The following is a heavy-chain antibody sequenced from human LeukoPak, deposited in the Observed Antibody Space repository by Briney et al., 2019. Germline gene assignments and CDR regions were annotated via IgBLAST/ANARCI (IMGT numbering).Heavy chain of an antibody. CDR3: ARTLTVDTAISV. CDR2: INPNSGGT. J-gene: IGHJ4*02. V-gene: IGHV1-2*06. Sequence: ASVKVSCKASGYTFTGYYMHWVRQAPGQGLEWMGRINPNSGGTNYAQQFQGRVTMTRDTSISTAYMELSSLRSEDTAVYYCARTLTVDTAISVWGQGTLVTVSS. D-gene: IGHD5-18*01. CDR1: GYTFTGYY.